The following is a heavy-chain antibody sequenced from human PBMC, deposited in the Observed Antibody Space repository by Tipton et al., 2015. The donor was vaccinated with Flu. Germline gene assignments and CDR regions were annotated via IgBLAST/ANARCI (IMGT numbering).Heavy chain of an antibody. Sequence: TLSLTCAVYGDSFGGNYWTWIRQTPGKGLEWIGTIYHSGTTYYNPSLKSRLTISVDTSKNQFSLRLSSVTAADTAVYYCARDPSLGMPDYFDYWGQGTLVTASS. CDR1: GDSFGGNY. D-gene: IGHD2-2*01. CDR2: IYHSGTT. CDR3: ARDPSLGMPDYFDY. J-gene: IGHJ4*02. V-gene: IGHV4-38-2*02.